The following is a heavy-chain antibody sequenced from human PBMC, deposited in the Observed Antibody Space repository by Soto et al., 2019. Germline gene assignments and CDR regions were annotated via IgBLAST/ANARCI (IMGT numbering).Heavy chain of an antibody. V-gene: IGHV4-30-2*01. CDR3: DRASPYCTNGVCFFDY. CDR1: GGSISSGGYS. J-gene: IGHJ4*02. CDR2: IYHSGST. D-gene: IGHD2-8*01. Sequence: QLQLQESGSGLVKPSQTLSLTCAVSGGSISSGGYSWSWIRQPPGKGLEWIGYIYHSGSTYYNPSLKSRVTISVDRSKNQFSLKLSSVTAADTAVYYCDRASPYCTNGVCFFDYWGQGTLVTVSS.